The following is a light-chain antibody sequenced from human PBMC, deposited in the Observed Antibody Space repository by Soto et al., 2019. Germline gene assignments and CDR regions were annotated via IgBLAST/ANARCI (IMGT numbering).Light chain of an antibody. J-gene: IGKJ2*01. Sequence: EIVLTQSPGTLSLSPGERATLSCRASQSVSSNYLAWYQQKPGQAPRLLIYGSSSRATGIPDRFSGGGSGTAFTLTISRLEPEDFAVYFCQQYGSSPPFTFGRGTKVEIK. CDR1: QSVSSNY. CDR3: QQYGSSPPFT. CDR2: GSS. V-gene: IGKV3-20*01.